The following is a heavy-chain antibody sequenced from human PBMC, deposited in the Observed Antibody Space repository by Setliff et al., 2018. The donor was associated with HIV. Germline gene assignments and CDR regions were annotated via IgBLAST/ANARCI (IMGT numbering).Heavy chain of an antibody. V-gene: IGHV4-61*09. CDR1: GGSISSGSYY. D-gene: IGHD3-16*02. CDR3: VRLSPEVILFDY. Sequence: ASETLSLTCTVSGGSISSGSYYWSWIRQPAGKGLEWIGHIYTSGSTNYNPSLKSRVTISVDTSKNQFSLKLSSVTVADTAVYYCVRLSPEVILFDYWGQGTLVTVSS. J-gene: IGHJ4*02. CDR2: IYTSGST.